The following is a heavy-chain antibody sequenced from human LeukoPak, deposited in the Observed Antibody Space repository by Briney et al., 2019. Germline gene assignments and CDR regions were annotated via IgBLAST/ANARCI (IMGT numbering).Heavy chain of an antibody. V-gene: IGHV4-59*01. J-gene: IGHJ4*02. Sequence: SETLSLTCTVAGGSISSYYWSWIRQPPGKGLEWIGYIYYSGSTNYNPSLKSRVTISVDTSKNQSSLKLGSVTAADTAVYYCARGSSWFGELFGGTFDYWGQGTLVTVSS. CDR2: IYYSGST. CDR3: ARGSSWFGELFGGTFDY. CDR1: GGSISSYY. D-gene: IGHD3-10*01.